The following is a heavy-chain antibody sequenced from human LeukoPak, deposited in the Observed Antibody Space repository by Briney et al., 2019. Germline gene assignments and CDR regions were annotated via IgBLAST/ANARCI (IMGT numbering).Heavy chain of an antibody. Sequence: KTSETLSLTCTVSGGSISSGSYYWSWIRQPAGKGLEWIGRIYTSGSTNYNPSLKSRVTISVDTSKNQFSLKLSSVTAADTAVYYCARSGYYKNNYYYYYMGVWGKGTTVTVSS. CDR3: ARSGYYKNNYYYYYMGV. V-gene: IGHV4-61*02. CDR2: IYTSGST. D-gene: IGHD3-22*01. CDR1: GGSISSGSYY. J-gene: IGHJ6*03.